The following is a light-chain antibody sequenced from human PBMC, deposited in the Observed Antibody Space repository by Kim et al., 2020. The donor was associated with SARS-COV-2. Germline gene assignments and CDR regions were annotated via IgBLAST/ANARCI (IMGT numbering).Light chain of an antibody. Sequence: SVKLTCTLSSGNRGYAIAWNQKEPEKGPRYLMKVNSDGSHSKGDGIPNRFSGSSSGAERYLTITSLQSEDEADYSCQTWGTGIVLFGGGTQLTV. CDR1: SGNRGYA. CDR2: VNSDGSH. V-gene: IGLV4-69*01. CDR3: QTWGTGIVL. J-gene: IGLJ2*01.